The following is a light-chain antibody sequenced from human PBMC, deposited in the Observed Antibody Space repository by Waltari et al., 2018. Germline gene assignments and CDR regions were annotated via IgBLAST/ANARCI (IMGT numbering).Light chain of an antibody. Sequence: IVLTQSPGTLSLSPGGRATLSCRASQNIGHYLAWYQQKPGQAPRLLIYGTSTRAAGILDRFSGSGSGADFSLTITRLEPEDFAVYYCQHHVRLPATFGQGTKV. J-gene: IGKJ1*01. V-gene: IGKV3-20*01. CDR3: QHHVRLPAT. CDR2: GTS. CDR1: QNIGHY.